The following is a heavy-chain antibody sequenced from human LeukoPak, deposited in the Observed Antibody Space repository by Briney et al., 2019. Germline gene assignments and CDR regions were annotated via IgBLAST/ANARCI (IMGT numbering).Heavy chain of an antibody. Sequence: SETLSLTCTVSGGSISSYYWSWIRQPPGKGLEWIGYIYHSGSTNYNPSLKSRVTISVDTSKNQFSLKLSSVTAADTAVYYCAGTYYGFWSGYYPHYYYYYMDAWGKGTTVTVSS. CDR2: IYHSGST. CDR1: GGSISSYY. V-gene: IGHV4-59*01. D-gene: IGHD3-3*01. J-gene: IGHJ6*03. CDR3: AGTYYGFWSGYYPHYYYYYMDA.